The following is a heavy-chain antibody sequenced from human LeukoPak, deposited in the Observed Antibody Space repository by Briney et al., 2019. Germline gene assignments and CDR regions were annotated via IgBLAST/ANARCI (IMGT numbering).Heavy chain of an antibody. V-gene: IGHV4-31*03. CDR3: ARVPAALGASNWFDP. J-gene: IGHJ5*02. Sequence: SETLSLTCTVSGGSISSGGYYWSWIRQPPGKGLEWIGYIYYSGSTYYNPSLKSRVTISVDTSKNQFSLKLSSVTAADTAVYYCARVPAALGASNWFDPWGQGTLVTVSS. CDR2: IYYSGST. D-gene: IGHD3-16*01. CDR1: GGSISSGGYY.